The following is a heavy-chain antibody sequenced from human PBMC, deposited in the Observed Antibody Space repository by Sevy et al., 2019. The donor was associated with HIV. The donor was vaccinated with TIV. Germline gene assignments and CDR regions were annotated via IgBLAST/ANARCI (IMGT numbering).Heavy chain of an antibody. V-gene: IGHV3-23*01. J-gene: IGHJ6*02. CDR2: ISGRGGST. D-gene: IGHD3-3*01. Sequence: GGSRRLSCAASGFSFSSYAMSWVRQTPGKGLQWVSVISGRGGSTYYADSVKGRFTIFRDNSRNTEYLQMNSLRAEDTAVYYCARRPDLGVVILTGVLDVWGQGTTVTVSS. CDR3: ARRPDLGVVILTGVLDV. CDR1: GFSFSSYA.